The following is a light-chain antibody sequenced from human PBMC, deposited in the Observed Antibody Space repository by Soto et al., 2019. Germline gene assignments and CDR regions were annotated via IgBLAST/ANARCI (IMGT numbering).Light chain of an antibody. CDR1: SSDVGSYNL. Sequence: QSALTQPASVSGSPGQSITISCTGTSSDVGSYNLVSWYQQHPGKAPKLMIYEDNKRPSGVSNRFSGSKSGNTASLTISGLQAEDEADYYCCSYAGSSTVFGGGTKLTVL. J-gene: IGLJ3*02. CDR3: CSYAGSSTV. V-gene: IGLV2-23*01. CDR2: EDN.